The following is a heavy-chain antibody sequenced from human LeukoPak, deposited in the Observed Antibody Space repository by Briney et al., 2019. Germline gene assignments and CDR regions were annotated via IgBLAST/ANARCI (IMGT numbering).Heavy chain of an antibody. CDR2: IYYSGST. CDR3: ARKSSSWSPLDY. D-gene: IGHD6-13*01. J-gene: IGHJ4*02. CDR1: GVSISSGGYY. Sequence: PSETLSLTCTVSGVSISSGGYYWGWIRQHPGKGLEWIGYIYYSGSTYYNPSLKSRFTISVDTSKNQFSLKLSSVTAADTAVYYCARKSSSWSPLDYWGQGTLVTVSS. V-gene: IGHV4-31*03.